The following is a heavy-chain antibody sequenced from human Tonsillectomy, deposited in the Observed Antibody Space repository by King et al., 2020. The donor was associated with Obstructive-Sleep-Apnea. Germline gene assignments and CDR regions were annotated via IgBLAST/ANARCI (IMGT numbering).Heavy chain of an antibody. Sequence: QLQESGPGLVKPSETLSLTCTVSGGSSSSYYWSWIRQPPGKGLEWIGDIYYSGSTNYYPSLKSRVTISVDTSKNQFSLQLSSVTAADTAVYYCARDTSYSGNFDYWGQGTLVTVSS. V-gene: IGHV4-59*01. CDR2: IYYSGST. CDR1: GGSSSSYY. CDR3: ARDTSYSGNFDY. J-gene: IGHJ4*02. D-gene: IGHD2-15*01.